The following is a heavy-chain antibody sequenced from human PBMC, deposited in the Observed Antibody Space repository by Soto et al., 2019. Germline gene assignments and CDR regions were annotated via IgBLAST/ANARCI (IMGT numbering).Heavy chain of an antibody. CDR2: IIPIFGTA. CDR1: GGTFSSYA. Sequence: ASVKVSCKASGGTFSSYAISWVRQAPGQGLECMVGIIPIFGTANYAQKFQGRVTITADESTITAYMELSSLSSEDTAVYYCARDQGPAAYYYYGMDVWGQGTTVTVSS. CDR3: ARDQGPAAYYYYGMDV. V-gene: IGHV1-69*13. D-gene: IGHD2-2*01. J-gene: IGHJ6*02.